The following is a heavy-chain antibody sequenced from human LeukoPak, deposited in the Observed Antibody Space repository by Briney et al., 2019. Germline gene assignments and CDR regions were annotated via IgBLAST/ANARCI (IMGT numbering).Heavy chain of an antibody. CDR2: ISSSSSYI. V-gene: IGHV3-21*01. CDR3: ARDFIRGSYDVAFDI. D-gene: IGHD3-16*01. J-gene: IGHJ3*02. CDR1: GFTFSSYS. Sequence: GGSLRLSCAASGFTFSSYSMNWVRQAPGKGLEWVSSISSSSSYIYYAGSVKGRFTISRDNAKNSLYLQMNSLRAEDTAVYYCARDFIRGSYDVAFDIWGQGTVVTVSS.